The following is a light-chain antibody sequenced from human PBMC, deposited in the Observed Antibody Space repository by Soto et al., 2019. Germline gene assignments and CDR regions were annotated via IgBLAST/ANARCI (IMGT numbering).Light chain of an antibody. V-gene: IGKV3-20*01. CDR3: QQYGSSPRT. J-gene: IGKJ1*01. Sequence: EVVLTQSPCTLSVSPGERATLSCRASQSVSSVYLAWYQQRPGQAPSLLMYGASSRATGTPERFSGSGSGTDFTLTISRLEPEDFAVYYCQQYGSSPRTFGQGTKVDIK. CDR2: GAS. CDR1: QSVSSVY.